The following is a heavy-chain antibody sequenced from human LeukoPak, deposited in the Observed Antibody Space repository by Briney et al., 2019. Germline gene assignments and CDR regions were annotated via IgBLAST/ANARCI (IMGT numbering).Heavy chain of an antibody. CDR3: AKEFLNYYDRSGYPPDAFDI. CDR2: ISGSGGST. D-gene: IGHD3-22*01. Sequence: PGGSLRLSCAASGFTFSSYAMSWVRQAPGKGLEWVSAISGSGGSTYYADSVKGRFTISRDNSKNTLYLQMNSLRAEDTAVYYCAKEFLNYYDRSGYPPDAFDIWGQGTMVTVSS. J-gene: IGHJ3*02. CDR1: GFTFSSYA. V-gene: IGHV3-23*01.